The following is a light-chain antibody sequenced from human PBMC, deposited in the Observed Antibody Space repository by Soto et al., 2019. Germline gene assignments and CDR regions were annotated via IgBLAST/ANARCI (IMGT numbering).Light chain of an antibody. Sequence: QSALTQPASVSGSPGQSITISCTGTSGDVGGYNYVSWYQQHPGKAPKLIIYDVSSRPSGVSNRFSGSNSGNTASLTISGLQAEDEADYYCSSYTNTATLVLGGGTKVTVL. J-gene: IGLJ2*01. CDR2: DVS. CDR3: SSYTNTATLV. V-gene: IGLV2-14*01. CDR1: SGDVGGYNY.